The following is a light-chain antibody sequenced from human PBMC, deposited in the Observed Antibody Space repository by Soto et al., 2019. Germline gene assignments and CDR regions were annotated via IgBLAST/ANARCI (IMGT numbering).Light chain of an antibody. Sequence: QSALTQPASVSGSPGQSITISCTGTSSDVGGYNYVSWYQQHPGKAPKLMIYDVSNRPSGVSNRFSGSKSGNTASLTISGAQAEEEADFYFRSNTSSNPPCVIGRGTQLTVL. V-gene: IGLV2-14*01. J-gene: IGLJ2*01. CDR1: SSDVGGYNY. CDR3: RSNTSSNPPCV. CDR2: DVS.